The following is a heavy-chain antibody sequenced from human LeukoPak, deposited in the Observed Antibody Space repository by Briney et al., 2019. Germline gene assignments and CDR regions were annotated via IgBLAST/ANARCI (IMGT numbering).Heavy chain of an antibody. V-gene: IGHV3-33*08. CDR3: ARGSSGWHLSLDY. Sequence: QSGGSLRLSCAASGFTFSSYGMHWVRQAPGKGLEWVAVIWYDGSNKYYADSVKGRFTISRDNSKNTLYLQMNSLRAEDTAVYYCARGSSGWHLSLDYWGQGTLVTVSS. J-gene: IGHJ4*02. CDR2: IWYDGSNK. CDR1: GFTFSSYG. D-gene: IGHD3-10*01.